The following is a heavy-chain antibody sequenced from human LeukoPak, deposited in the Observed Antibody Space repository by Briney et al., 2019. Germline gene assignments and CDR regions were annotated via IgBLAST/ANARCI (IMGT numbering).Heavy chain of an antibody. J-gene: IGHJ5*02. D-gene: IGHD1-26*01. CDR3: ARDSRQWVEQLPYGWFDP. Sequence: GGSLGLSCAASGFTFSAYSMNWVRQPPGKGLEWVSYISSSATYIYYADSVKGRFTISRDNAKNSLSLQMDSLRAEDTAVYYCARDSRQWVEQLPYGWFDPWGQGTLVTVSP. V-gene: IGHV3-21*06. CDR2: ISSSATYI. CDR1: GFTFSAYS.